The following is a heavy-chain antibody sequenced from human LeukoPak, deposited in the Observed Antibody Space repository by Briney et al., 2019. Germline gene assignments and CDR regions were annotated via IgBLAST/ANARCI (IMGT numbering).Heavy chain of an antibody. V-gene: IGHV1-18*01. CDR1: GYTFTNYG. CDR3: ARGRYDFDYYYGMDV. J-gene: IGHJ6*02. D-gene: IGHD3-3*01. CDR2: ISAYNGNT. Sequence: ASVKVSCKASGYTFTNYGISWVRQAPGQGLEWMGWISAYNGNTNYAQKLQGRVTMTTDTSTSTAYMELRSLRSDDTAVYYCARGRYDFDYYYGMDVWGQGTTVTVSS.